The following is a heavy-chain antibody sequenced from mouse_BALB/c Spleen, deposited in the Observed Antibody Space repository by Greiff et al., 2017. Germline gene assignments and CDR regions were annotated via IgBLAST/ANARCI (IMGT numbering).Heavy chain of an antibody. V-gene: IGHV3-8*02. J-gene: IGHJ4*01. CDR2: ISYSGST. Sequence: EVMLVESGPSLVKPSQTLSLTCSVTGDSITSGYWNWIRKFPGNKLEYMGYISYSGSTYYNPSLKSRISITRDTSKNQYYLQLNSVTTEDTATYYCARSAPYGYDYAMDYWGQGTSVTVSS. CDR1: GDSITSGY. D-gene: IGHD2-2*01. CDR3: ARSAPYGYDYAMDY.